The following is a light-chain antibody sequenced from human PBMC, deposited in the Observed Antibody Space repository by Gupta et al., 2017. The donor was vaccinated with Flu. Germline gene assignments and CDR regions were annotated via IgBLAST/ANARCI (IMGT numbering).Light chain of an antibody. CDR3: QAADSSGTV. CDR1: ALPKQY. Sequence: SSALPHPPSVSVSPGQTARITCSGDALPKQYASWYQQKPGQAPVLVIYKDSERPSETPERFSGSSAGTTVTLTIRGVQAEDEADYYWQAADSSGTVFGGGTKLTVL. V-gene: IGLV3-25*02. CDR2: KDS. J-gene: IGLJ3*02.